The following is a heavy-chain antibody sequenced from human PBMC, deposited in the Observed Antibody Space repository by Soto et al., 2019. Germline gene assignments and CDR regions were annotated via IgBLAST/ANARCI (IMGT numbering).Heavy chain of an antibody. V-gene: IGHV5-51*01. CDR3: ARHGKVGIPDPHTNVYYYYGMDV. D-gene: IGHD1-1*01. Sequence: SGESLKISCKGSGYSFTSYWIGWVRQMPGKGLEWMGIIYPGDSDTRYSPSFQGQVTISADKSISTAYLQWSSLKASDTAMYYCARHGKVGIPDPHTNVYYYYGMDVWGQGTTVTVSS. J-gene: IGHJ6*02. CDR1: GYSFTSYW. CDR2: IYPGDSDT.